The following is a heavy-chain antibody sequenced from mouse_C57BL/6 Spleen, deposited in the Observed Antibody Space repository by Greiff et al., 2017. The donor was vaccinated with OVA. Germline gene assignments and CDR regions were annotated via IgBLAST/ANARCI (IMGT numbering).Heavy chain of an antibody. Sequence: EVKLVESGGGLVKPGGSLKLSCAASGFTFSDYGMHWVRQAPEKGLEWVAYISSGSSTIYYADTVKGRFTISRDNAKNPLFLQMTSLRSEDTAMYYCARNGFAYWGQGTLVTVSA. CDR1: GFTFSDYG. CDR2: ISSGSSTI. CDR3: ARNGFAY. J-gene: IGHJ3*01. V-gene: IGHV5-17*01.